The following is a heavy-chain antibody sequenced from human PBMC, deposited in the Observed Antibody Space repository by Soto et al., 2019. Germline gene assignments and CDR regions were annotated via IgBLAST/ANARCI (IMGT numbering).Heavy chain of an antibody. CDR1: DGSISSGGYS. D-gene: IGHD2-2*01. Sequence: SVPLSLTCAVSDGSISSGGYSWSWIRQPPGKGLEWIGYIYHSGSTYYNPSLKSRVTISVDRSKNQFSLKLSSVTAADTAVYYCARVPDRWGQGTLVTVSS. CDR3: ARVPDR. J-gene: IGHJ5*02. V-gene: IGHV4-30-2*01. CDR2: IYHSGST.